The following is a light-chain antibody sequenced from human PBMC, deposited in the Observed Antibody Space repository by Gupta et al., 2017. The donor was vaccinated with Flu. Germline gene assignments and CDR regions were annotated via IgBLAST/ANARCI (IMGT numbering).Light chain of an antibody. V-gene: IGLV2-8*01. CDR3: HSYAGSNNGV. Sequence: SVTISCTGTSSDVGGYNYVSWYQQHPGKAPKLMMYEVTKRPSGVPDRFSGSKSDNTASLTVSGLQAEDEADDYCHSYAGSNNGVFGGGTKLTVL. J-gene: IGLJ3*02. CDR2: EVT. CDR1: SSDVGGYNY.